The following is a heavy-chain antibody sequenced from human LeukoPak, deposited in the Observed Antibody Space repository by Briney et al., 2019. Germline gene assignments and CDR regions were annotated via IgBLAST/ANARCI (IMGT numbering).Heavy chain of an antibody. Sequence: GGSLRLSCATSGFTFSSYWMSWVRQAPGKGLEWVANIKQDGSEKYYVDSVKGRFTISRDNAKNSLYLQMNSLRAEDTAMYYCATTGYSYGYDIDHWGQGTLVTVSS. CDR3: ATTGYSYGYDIDH. CDR2: IKQDGSEK. V-gene: IGHV3-7*01. J-gene: IGHJ5*02. D-gene: IGHD5-18*01. CDR1: GFTFSSYW.